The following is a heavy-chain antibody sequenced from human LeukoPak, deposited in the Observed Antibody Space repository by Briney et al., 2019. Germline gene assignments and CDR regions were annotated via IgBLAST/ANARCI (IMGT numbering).Heavy chain of an antibody. Sequence: SVKVSCKASGGTFSSYAISWVRQAPGQGLEWMGRIIPIFGIANYAQKFQGRVTITADKSTSTAYMELSSLRSEDTAVYYCARASGLTYYYYYGMDVWGKGTTVTVSS. CDR2: IIPIFGIA. D-gene: IGHD3-10*01. CDR1: GGTFSSYA. V-gene: IGHV1-69*04. CDR3: ARASGLTYYYYYGMDV. J-gene: IGHJ6*04.